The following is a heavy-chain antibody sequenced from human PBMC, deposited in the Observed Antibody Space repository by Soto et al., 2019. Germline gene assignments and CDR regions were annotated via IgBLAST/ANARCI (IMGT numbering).Heavy chain of an antibody. Sequence: QVQLVQSGAEVKKPGASVKVSCKASGYTFTSYAMHWVRQAPGQRLEWMGWINAGNGNTKYSQKFQGRVTITRDTSASTAYMELRSLRSEDTAVYYCARSLLTVTTWFDPWGQGTLVTVSS. D-gene: IGHD4-17*01. CDR3: ARSLLTVTTWFDP. J-gene: IGHJ5*02. CDR1: GYTFTSYA. V-gene: IGHV1-3*01. CDR2: INAGNGNT.